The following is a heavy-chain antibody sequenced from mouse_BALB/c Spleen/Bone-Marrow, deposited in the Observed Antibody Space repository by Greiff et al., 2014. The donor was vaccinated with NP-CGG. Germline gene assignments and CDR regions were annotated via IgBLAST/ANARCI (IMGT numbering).Heavy chain of an antibody. CDR2: INPSNGGT. V-gene: IGHV1S81*02. Sequence: VQGVESGVELVRPGVSVKLSCKASGYTFTSYWMHWIKQRPEQGLERIGEINPSNGGTNYNEKFKSKATLTVDKSSSTTYMQLSSLTSEDSAVYYCARSPGYWYFDDWGAGTTVTVSS. J-gene: IGHJ1*01. CDR3: ARSPGYWYFDD. CDR1: GYTFTSYW.